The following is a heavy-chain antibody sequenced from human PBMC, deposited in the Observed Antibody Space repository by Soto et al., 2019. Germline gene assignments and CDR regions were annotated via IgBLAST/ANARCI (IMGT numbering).Heavy chain of an antibody. CDR3: ARGGSGYVWFNEF. D-gene: IGHD3-22*01. J-gene: IGHJ4*02. V-gene: IGHV1-69*01. CDR2: IIPIFGTA. Sequence: QEQLVRSGAEVKKPGSSVKVSCKASGGISSSYAISWVRQAPGQGLEWMGGIIPIFGTANYAQKFQGRVTITADESTNTAYMDLSSLKSEDTAIYYCARGGSGYVWFNEFWGQGTLVTVSS. CDR1: GGISSSYA.